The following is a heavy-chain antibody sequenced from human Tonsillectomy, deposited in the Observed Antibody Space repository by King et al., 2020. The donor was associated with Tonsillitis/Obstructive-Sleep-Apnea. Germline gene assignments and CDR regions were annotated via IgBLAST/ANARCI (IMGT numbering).Heavy chain of an antibody. CDR2: ISSSGSTI. J-gene: IGHJ4*02. CDR1: GFTFSTCE. V-gene: IGHV3-48*03. D-gene: IGHD3-3*01. Sequence: EVQLVESGGGLVQPGGSLRLSCAASGFTFSTCEMNWVRQAPGKGLEWLSYISSSGSTIYYADSVKGRFTISRDNAKNSLYLQMNSLRAEDTAVYYCARDAFGVVIMGHPPYFDYWGQGTLVTVSS. CDR3: ARDAFGVVIMGHPPYFDY.